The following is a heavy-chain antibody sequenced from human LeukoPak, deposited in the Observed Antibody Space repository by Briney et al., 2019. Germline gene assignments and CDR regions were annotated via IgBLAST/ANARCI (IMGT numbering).Heavy chain of an antibody. Sequence: PGGSLRLSCAASGFTFDDYAMHWVRQVPGKGLEWVSGISWNSGSIGYADSVKGRFTISRDNAKNSLYLQMNSLRAEDTALYYCAKVGSLSSFDYWGQGTLVTVSS. CDR3: AKVGSLSSFDY. D-gene: IGHD6-6*01. V-gene: IGHV3-9*01. CDR2: ISWNSGSI. J-gene: IGHJ4*02. CDR1: GFTFDDYA.